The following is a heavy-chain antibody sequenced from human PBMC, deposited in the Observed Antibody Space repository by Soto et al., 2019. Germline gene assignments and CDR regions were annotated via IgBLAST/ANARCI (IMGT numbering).Heavy chain of an antibody. V-gene: IGHV4-61*08. D-gene: IGHD6-19*01. Sequence: SETLSLTCTVSGGSFSSGGYYWSWIRQHPGKGLEWIGYIYYSGSINYNPSLKSRVTISVDPSKNQFSLRLSSVTAADTAVYYCAKSLWDTSGWKTDYWGQGTLVTVSS. CDR2: IYYSGSI. J-gene: IGHJ4*02. CDR1: GGSFSSGGYY. CDR3: AKSLWDTSGWKTDY.